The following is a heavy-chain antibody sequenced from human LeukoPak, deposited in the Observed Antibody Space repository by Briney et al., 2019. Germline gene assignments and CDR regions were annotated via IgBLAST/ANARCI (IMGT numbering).Heavy chain of an antibody. D-gene: IGHD2-15*01. V-gene: IGHV1-2*02. CDR2: INPNSGGT. J-gene: IGHJ5*02. CDR3: AREELEEYCSGGSCYSNWFVP. CDR1: GYTFTYYY. Sequence: ASVQVSCKASGYTFTYYYIHWVRQPPGQGLEWMGWINPNSGGTNYAQKFQGRVTMTRDTSIRTAYMYLNRLREDDTAVYYCAREELEEYCSGGSCYSNWFVPWGEGTLVTVSS.